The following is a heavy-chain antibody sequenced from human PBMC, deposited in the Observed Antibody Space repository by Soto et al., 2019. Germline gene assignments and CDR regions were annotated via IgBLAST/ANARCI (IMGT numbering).Heavy chain of an antibody. CDR2: IYWDDDK. D-gene: IGHD6-6*01. CDR3: AHIRHPRLLDY. V-gene: IGHV2-5*02. J-gene: IGHJ4*02. CDR1: GFSLSTSGVG. Sequence: QITLKESGPTLVKPTQTLTLTCTFSGFSLSTSGVGVGWIRQPPGKALEWLALIYWDDDKRYSSSLNSRLTITKDTSKSQVVLTMTNMDPVDTATYYCAHIRHPRLLDYWGQGTLVTVSS.